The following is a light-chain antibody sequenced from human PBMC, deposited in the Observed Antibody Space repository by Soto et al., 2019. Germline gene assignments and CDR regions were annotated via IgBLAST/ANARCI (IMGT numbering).Light chain of an antibody. CDR2: AAS. CDR3: HQLNSYPWT. V-gene: IGKV1-9*01. CDR1: QGISSY. Sequence: DIQLTQSPSFLSASVGDRVTITCRASQGISSYLAWYQQKPGKAPKLLIYAASTLQSGVPSRFSGSGSGTEFTLTISSLQPEDFATYCCHQLNSYPWTFGQGTKVEIK. J-gene: IGKJ1*01.